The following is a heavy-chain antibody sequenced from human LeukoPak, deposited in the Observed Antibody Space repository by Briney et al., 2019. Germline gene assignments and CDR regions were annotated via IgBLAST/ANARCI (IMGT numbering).Heavy chain of an antibody. Sequence: SETLSLTCTVSGASISSYYWSWIRQPPGKGLEWIGYIYYSGSTNYNPSLKSRVTISVDTSKNQFSLKLSSVTAADTAVYCCAGTYYYDSSGYYHYSLWGQGTLVTVSS. D-gene: IGHD3-22*01. V-gene: IGHV4-59*01. J-gene: IGHJ4*02. CDR1: GASISSYY. CDR3: AGTYYYDSSGYYHYSL. CDR2: IYYSGST.